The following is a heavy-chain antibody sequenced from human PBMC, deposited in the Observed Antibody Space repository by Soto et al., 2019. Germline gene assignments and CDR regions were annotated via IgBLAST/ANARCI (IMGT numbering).Heavy chain of an antibody. CDR3: ARGLTRLSSGWYPYYYGMDG. CDR1: GGSISSSSYY. Sequence: PSEPLALTCTVSGGSISSSSYYWGWIRQPPGKGLEWIGSIYYSGSTYYNPSLKSRVTISVDTSKNQFSLKLSSVTAADTAVYYCARGLTRLSSGWYPYYYGMDGWGQGTTVTVYS. CDR2: IYYSGST. J-gene: IGHJ6*02. D-gene: IGHD6-19*01. V-gene: IGHV4-39*01.